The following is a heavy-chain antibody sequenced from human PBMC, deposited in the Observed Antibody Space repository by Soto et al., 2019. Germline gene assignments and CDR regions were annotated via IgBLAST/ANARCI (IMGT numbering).Heavy chain of an antibody. D-gene: IGHD3-16*02. V-gene: IGHV3-15*01. J-gene: IGHJ4*02. CDR1: EFTFTYAW. CDR2: IKSKTDGGTT. CDR3: TSLYYGH. Sequence: GGSLRLSCAASEFTFTYAWRSWVRQAPGKGLEWVGRIKSKTDGGTTDYAAPVKGRFTISRDESQNTLYLQMNSLKTEDTAVYYCTSLYYGHWGQGTLVTVS.